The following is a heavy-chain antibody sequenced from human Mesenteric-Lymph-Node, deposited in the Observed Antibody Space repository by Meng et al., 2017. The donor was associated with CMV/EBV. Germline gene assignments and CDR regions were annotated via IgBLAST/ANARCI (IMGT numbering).Heavy chain of an antibody. CDR3: ARDRPDRYCSSTSCYLVYYGMDV. CDR1: GFTFDDYT. CDR2: ISSSSSYI. J-gene: IGHJ6*02. Sequence: GESLKISCAASGFTFDDYTMHWVRQAPGKGLEWVSSISSSSSYIYYADSVKGRFTISRDNAKNSLYLQMNSLRAEDTAVYYCARDRPDRYCSSTSCYLVYYGMDVWGQGTTVTVSS. D-gene: IGHD2-2*01. V-gene: IGHV3-21*01.